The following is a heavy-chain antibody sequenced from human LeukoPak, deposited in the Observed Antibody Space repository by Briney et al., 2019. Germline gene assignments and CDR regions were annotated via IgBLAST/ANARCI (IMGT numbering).Heavy chain of an antibody. J-gene: IGHJ4*02. CDR1: GFAFSSYS. CDR3: ARSYCSSTSCLTYXY. Sequence: GSLRLSCAASGFAFSSYSMNWVRQAPGKGLEGVSSISSSSSYIYYADSVKGRFTISRDNAKNSLYLQMNSLRAEDTAVYYCARSYCSSTSCLTYXYXXQGTXXTVS. CDR2: ISSSSSYI. D-gene: IGHD2-2*01. V-gene: IGHV3-21*01.